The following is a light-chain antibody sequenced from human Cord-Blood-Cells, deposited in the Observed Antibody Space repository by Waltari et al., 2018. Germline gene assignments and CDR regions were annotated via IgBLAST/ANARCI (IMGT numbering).Light chain of an antibody. V-gene: IGLV1-47*01. CDR2: RNN. CDR1: SSNIGSNY. Sequence: QSVLTQPPSASGTPGQRVTISCSGSSSNIGSNYVYWYPQLPGPAPKLLIYRNNQRPSGVPDRVSGSKSGTSASLAISGLRSEDEADYYCAAWDDSLSGWVFGGGTKLTVL. CDR3: AAWDDSLSGWV. J-gene: IGLJ3*02.